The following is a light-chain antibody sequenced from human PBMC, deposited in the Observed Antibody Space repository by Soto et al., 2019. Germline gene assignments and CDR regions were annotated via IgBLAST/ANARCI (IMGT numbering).Light chain of an antibody. CDR2: EVS. J-gene: IGLJ2*01. Sequence: QPVLTQPPSASGSPGQSVTISCTGSSSDVGAYNYVSWYQQHPGKAPKLMIFEVSKRSSGVPGRFSGSKSGNRASLTVSGLQAEDEADYYCSSYSGSNNYVVFGGGTKVTVL. V-gene: IGLV2-8*01. CDR1: SSDVGAYNY. CDR3: SSYSGSNNYVV.